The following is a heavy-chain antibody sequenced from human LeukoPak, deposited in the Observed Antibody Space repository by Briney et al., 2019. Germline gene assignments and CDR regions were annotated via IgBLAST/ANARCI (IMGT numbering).Heavy chain of an antibody. CDR3: ARSDAVAGIDY. V-gene: IGHV4-34*01. D-gene: IGHD6-19*01. J-gene: IGHJ4*02. CDR2: INHSGST. Sequence: SETLSLTCAVYGGSFSGYYWSWIRQPPGKGLEWIGEINHSGSTNYNPSLKSRVTISVDTSKNQFSPKLSSVTAADTAVYYCARSDAVAGIDYWGQGTLVTVSS. CDR1: GGSFSGYY.